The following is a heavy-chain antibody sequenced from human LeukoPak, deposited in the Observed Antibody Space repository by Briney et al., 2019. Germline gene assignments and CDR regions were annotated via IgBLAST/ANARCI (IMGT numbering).Heavy chain of an antibody. CDR3: ARGAHYVWGSYRQMDFDY. J-gene: IGHJ4*02. V-gene: IGHV1-2*02. CDR2: INPNSGGT. Sequence: ASVKVSCKASGYTFTGYYMHWVRQAPGQGLEWMGWINPNSGGTNYAQKFQGRVTMTRDTSISTAYMELSKLRSDDTAVYYCARGAHYVWGSYRQMDFDYWGQGTLVTVSS. D-gene: IGHD3-16*02. CDR1: GYTFTGYY.